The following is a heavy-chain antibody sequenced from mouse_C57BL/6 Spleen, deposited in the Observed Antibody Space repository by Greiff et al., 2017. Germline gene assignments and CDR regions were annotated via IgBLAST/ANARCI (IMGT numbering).Heavy chain of an antibody. CDR2: IRLKSDNYAT. D-gene: IGHD2-3*01. V-gene: IGHV6-3*01. Sequence: EVKLVESGGGLVQPGGSMKLSCVASGFTFSNYWMNWVRQSPEKGLEWVAQIRLKSDNYATHYAESVKGRFTISRDDSKSSVYLQMNNLRAEDTGIYYCTGPIYEDYYAMDYWGQGTSVTVSS. CDR1: GFTFSNYW. J-gene: IGHJ4*01. CDR3: TGPIYEDYYAMDY.